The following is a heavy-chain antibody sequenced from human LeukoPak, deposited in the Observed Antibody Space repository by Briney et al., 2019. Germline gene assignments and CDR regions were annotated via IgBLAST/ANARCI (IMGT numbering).Heavy chain of an antibody. V-gene: IGHV3-53*01. CDR2: IDSGGST. J-gene: IGHJ5*02. Sequence: PGGSLRLSCAASGFTVSSNYMTWVRQAPGKGLEWVSVIDSGGSTYYADSVKGRFTIPRDNSKNTLYLQMNSLRAEDTAVYFCARDATLDHWGQGTLVTVSS. CDR3: ARDATLDH. CDR1: GFTVSSNY. D-gene: IGHD1-26*01.